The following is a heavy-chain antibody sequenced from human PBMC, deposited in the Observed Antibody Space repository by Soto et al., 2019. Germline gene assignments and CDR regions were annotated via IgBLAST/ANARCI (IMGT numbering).Heavy chain of an antibody. D-gene: IGHD3-3*01. CDR1: GGSISSSSYY. CDR3: ATRITVFGLLIPPFDP. V-gene: IGHV4-39*01. Sequence: PSETLSLTCTVSGGSISSSSYYWGWIRQPPGKGLEWIGSIYYSGSTYYNPSLKSRVTISVGTFENQFSLKLSSMTAADTAIYYCATRITVFGLLIPPFDPWGQGTQVTVS. CDR2: IYYSGST. J-gene: IGHJ5*02.